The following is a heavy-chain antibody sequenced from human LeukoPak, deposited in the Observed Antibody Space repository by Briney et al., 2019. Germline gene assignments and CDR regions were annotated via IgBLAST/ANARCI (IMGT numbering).Heavy chain of an antibody. V-gene: IGHV4-59*08. CDR1: GGSISSYY. Sequence: SETLSLTCTVSGGSISSYYWSWIRQPPGKGLEWIGYIYYSGSTNYNPSLKSRVTISVDTSKNQFSLKLSSVTAADTAVNYCAITGYGGGNFDYWGQGTLVTVSS. CDR3: AITGYGGGNFDY. J-gene: IGHJ4*02. CDR2: IYYSGST. D-gene: IGHD3-16*01.